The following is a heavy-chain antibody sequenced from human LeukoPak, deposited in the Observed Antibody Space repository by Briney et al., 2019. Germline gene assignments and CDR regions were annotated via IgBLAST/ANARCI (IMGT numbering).Heavy chain of an antibody. CDR2: IYYSGST. Sequence: PSESLSLTRTVSGGSLSSYYWSCMRQPPGKGLEGIGYIYYSGSTSYNPSLKSRLTISVATSKNQFSLKLSSVTAADTAVFYCARRRGSGIHEAFDIWGEGGMVTVSS. CDR3: ARRRGSGIHEAFDI. V-gene: IGHV4-59*01. CDR1: GGSLSSYY. J-gene: IGHJ3*02. D-gene: IGHD3-10*01.